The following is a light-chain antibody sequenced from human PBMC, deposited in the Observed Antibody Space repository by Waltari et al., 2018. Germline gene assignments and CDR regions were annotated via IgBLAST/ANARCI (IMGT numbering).Light chain of an antibody. CDR3: QQRSNWPLT. Sequence: EIVLTQSPATLSLSPGDRATLSCRASQSVSSYLAWYHQKPGQAPGRLNYDASNRATGIPARFSGSGSGTDFTLPISSLEPEDFAVYYCQQRSNWPLTFGGGRKVAL. CDR2: DAS. J-gene: IGKJ4*01. V-gene: IGKV3-11*01. CDR1: QSVSSY.